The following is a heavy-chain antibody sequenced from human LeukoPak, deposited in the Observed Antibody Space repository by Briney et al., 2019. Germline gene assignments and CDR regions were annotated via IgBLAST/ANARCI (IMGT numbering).Heavy chain of an antibody. CDR1: GFTFSTYS. CDR3: AREQGDSPFDY. D-gene: IGHD2-15*01. CDR2: ISSSRTYI. V-gene: IGHV3-21*01. J-gene: IGHJ4*02. Sequence: GGSLRLSCAASGFTFSTYSMNWVRQAPGMGLEWVSSISSSRTYIYYADSVKGRFTISRDNAKNSLYLQMNSLRAEDTAVYYCAREQGDSPFDYWGQGTLVTVSS.